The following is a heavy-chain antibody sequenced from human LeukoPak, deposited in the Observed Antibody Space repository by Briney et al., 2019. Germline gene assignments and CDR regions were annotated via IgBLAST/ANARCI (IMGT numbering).Heavy chain of an antibody. Sequence: GGSLRLSCAASGFTFSSYGMHWVRQAPGKGLEWVAVIWYGGSNKYYADSVKGRFTISRDNSKNTLYLQMNSLRAEDTAVYYCAKEDYQQAFDIWGQGTMVTVSS. D-gene: IGHD2-2*01. CDR3: AKEDYQQAFDI. V-gene: IGHV3-30*02. CDR1: GFTFSSYG. J-gene: IGHJ3*02. CDR2: IWYGGSNK.